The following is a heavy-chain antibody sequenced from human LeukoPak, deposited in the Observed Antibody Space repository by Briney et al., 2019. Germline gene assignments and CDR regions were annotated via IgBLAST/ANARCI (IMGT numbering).Heavy chain of an antibody. D-gene: IGHD3-10*01. Sequence: GRSLRLSCAASGFTFDDYAMHWVRQPPGEGLEWLSGISWNSGRIGYADSVKGRFTISRDNAKNSLYLQMNSLRVEDMALYYCAKAFYFASDYYAFDIWGQGTMVTVSS. V-gene: IGHV3-9*03. J-gene: IGHJ3*02. CDR1: GFTFDDYA. CDR2: ISWNSGRI. CDR3: AKAFYFASDYYAFDI.